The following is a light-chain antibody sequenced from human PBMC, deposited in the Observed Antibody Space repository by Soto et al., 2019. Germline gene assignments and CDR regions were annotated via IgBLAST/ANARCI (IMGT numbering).Light chain of an antibody. CDR2: QDS. CDR3: QAWDSSTGRV. CDR1: KLGDKY. V-gene: IGLV3-1*01. J-gene: IGLJ1*01. Sequence: SYELTQPPSVSVSPGQTASITCSGDKLGDKYACWYQQKPGQSPVLVIYQDSKRPSGIPERFSGSNSGNTATLTISGTQAMDEADYYCQAWDSSTGRVFGTGTKLTVL.